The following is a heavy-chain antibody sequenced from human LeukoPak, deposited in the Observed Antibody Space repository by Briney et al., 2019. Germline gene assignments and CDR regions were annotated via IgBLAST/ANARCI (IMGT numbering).Heavy chain of an antibody. Sequence: GASLKISCKASGDTFTRYSINWVRQAPGQGLECMGGITPISCATNYTQNFQGRVTMTRDTSISTAYMALSRLRSDDTAVYYCARAGGYEFYYYYYYMDVWGKGTTVTVSS. CDR3: ARAGGYEFYYYYYYMDV. CDR1: GDTFTRYS. V-gene: IGHV1-2*02. CDR2: ITPISCAT. D-gene: IGHD5-12*01. J-gene: IGHJ6*03.